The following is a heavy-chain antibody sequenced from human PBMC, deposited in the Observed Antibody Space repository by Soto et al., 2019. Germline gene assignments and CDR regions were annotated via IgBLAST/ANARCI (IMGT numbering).Heavy chain of an antibody. J-gene: IGHJ5*02. Sequence: PSETLSLTCCVSGDSIRSNNWWHWFRQPPGTGLEWIGEIHHSGATNYNPSLKSRVAISVDKSKNQFSLKLNSVTAADTAVYYCARVRQYCSATSCYLDPWGRGTLVTVSS. D-gene: IGHD2-2*01. CDR3: ARVRQYCSATSCYLDP. CDR2: IHHSGAT. V-gene: IGHV4-4*02. CDR1: GDSIRSNNW.